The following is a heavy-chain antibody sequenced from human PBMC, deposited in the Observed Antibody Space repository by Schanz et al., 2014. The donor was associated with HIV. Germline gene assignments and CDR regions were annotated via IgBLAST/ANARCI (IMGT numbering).Heavy chain of an antibody. Sequence: EVQLLESGGGVVQPGRSLRVSCAASGFTFNSYGMHWVRQAPGKGLEWVANIKEDGIEKYYVDSVKGRFTISRDNAKNSLYLNMYSLRAEDTAVYFCAKSNGGDTAVVQYYFDYWGQGTLVSVSS. J-gene: IGHJ4*02. CDR3: AKSNGGDTAVVQYYFDY. CDR1: GFTFNSYG. CDR2: IKEDGIEK. V-gene: IGHV3-7*01. D-gene: IGHD5-18*01.